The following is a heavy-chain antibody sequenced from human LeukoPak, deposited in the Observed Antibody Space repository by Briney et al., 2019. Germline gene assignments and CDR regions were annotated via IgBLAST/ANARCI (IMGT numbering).Heavy chain of an antibody. CDR3: AKDKPALSLGITFGGVIVNLDY. Sequence: PGGSLRLSCAASGFTFNNYAMNWVRQAPGKGLEWVSAISGSGGSTYYADSVKGRFTISRDNSKNTLYLQMNSLRAEDTAVYYCAKDKPALSLGITFGGVIVNLDYWGQGTLVTVSS. V-gene: IGHV3-23*01. CDR2: ISGSGGST. J-gene: IGHJ4*02. CDR1: GFTFNNYA. D-gene: IGHD3-16*02.